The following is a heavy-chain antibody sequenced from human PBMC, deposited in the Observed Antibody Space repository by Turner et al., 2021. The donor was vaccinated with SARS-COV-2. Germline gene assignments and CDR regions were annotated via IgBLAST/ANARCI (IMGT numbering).Heavy chain of an antibody. CDR3: ARRISAAGFFDP. CDR2: LSGSGGST. J-gene: IGHJ5*02. V-gene: IGHV3-23*01. D-gene: IGHD6-13*01. Sequence: EVQLLESGGGLVQPGGSLRLSCAASGFTFSSYAMSWVRQAPGKGLEWVSALSGSGGSTYYADSVKGRFTISRDTSKNTLYLQMNDLRAEDTALYHCARRISAAGFFDPWGQGTLVTVSS. CDR1: GFTFSSYA.